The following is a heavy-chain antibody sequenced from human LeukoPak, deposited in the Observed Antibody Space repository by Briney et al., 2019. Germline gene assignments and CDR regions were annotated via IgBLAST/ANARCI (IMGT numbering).Heavy chain of an antibody. D-gene: IGHD1-26*01. CDR3: ARDPRGKWELLGD. CDR1: GYTVTSYG. Sequence: ASVKVSCKASGYTVTSYGFSWVRQAPGQGLEWMGWISAYNGNTNYARKLQGRVTMTTDTSTSTAYMELRSLRSDDTAVYYCARDPRGKWELLGDWGQGTLVTVSS. V-gene: IGHV1-18*01. CDR2: ISAYNGNT. J-gene: IGHJ4*02.